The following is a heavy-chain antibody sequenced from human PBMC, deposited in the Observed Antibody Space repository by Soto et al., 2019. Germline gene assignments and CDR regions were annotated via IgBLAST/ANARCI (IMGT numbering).Heavy chain of an antibody. V-gene: IGHV3-48*01. Sequence: EVPLVESGGGLVQPGGSLRLSCAASGFIFSRYSMNWVRQAPGKGLEWVSYINDDSDSIYYADSVKGRFTISRDNAKNSLYLQMASLRAEDTAVYYCARDIVAGSGWYTYDYWGQGTLVTVSS. CDR2: INDDSDSI. J-gene: IGHJ4*02. CDR1: GFIFSRYS. D-gene: IGHD6-19*01. CDR3: ARDIVAGSGWYTYDY.